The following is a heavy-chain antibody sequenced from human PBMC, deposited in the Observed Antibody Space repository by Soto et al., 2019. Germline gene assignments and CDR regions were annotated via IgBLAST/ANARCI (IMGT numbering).Heavy chain of an antibody. Sequence: QVQLVQSGAEVKKPGASVKVSCKTSGYTFNNYGISWVRQAPGQGLEWMGWISDYNGNTNYPQKFRGRVTMTTDISTKTVYMVLTSLRSDDTAVYYCARDGYYGSGSYGMDVWGRGTTVSVSS. D-gene: IGHD3-10*01. CDR2: ISDYNGNT. J-gene: IGHJ6*02. CDR1: GYTFNNYG. V-gene: IGHV1-18*01. CDR3: ARDGYYGSGSYGMDV.